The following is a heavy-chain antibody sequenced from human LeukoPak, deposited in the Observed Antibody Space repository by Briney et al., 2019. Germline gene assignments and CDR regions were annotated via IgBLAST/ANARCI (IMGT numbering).Heavy chain of an antibody. V-gene: IGHV1-2*02. CDR3: ARVSDYGSGSYAY. D-gene: IGHD3-10*01. Sequence: ASVKVSCKASGYTFTSYAIHWVRQAPGQGLEWMGWINPNSGGTNYAQKFQGRVTMTRDTSISTAYMELSRLRSDDTAVYYCARVSDYGSGSYAYWGQGTLVTVSS. CDR1: GYTFTSYA. CDR2: INPNSGGT. J-gene: IGHJ4*02.